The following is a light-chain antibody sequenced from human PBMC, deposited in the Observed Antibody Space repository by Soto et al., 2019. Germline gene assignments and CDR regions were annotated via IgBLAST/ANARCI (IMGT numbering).Light chain of an antibody. CDR2: GAS. Sequence: EIVLTQSPGTLSLSPGERATLSCRASQSLSSNYLAWYQQKPGQAPRLLIYGASSRASGIPDRFSGSGSGPDFTLTISSLEPEDFAVYYCQHYGRSAIFTLGPGTTVDIK. CDR1: QSLSSNY. CDR3: QHYGRSAIFT. V-gene: IGKV3-20*01. J-gene: IGKJ3*01.